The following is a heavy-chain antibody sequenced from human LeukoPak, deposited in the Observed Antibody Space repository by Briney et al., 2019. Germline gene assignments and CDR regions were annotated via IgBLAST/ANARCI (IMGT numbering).Heavy chain of an antibody. Sequence: GASVKVSCKASGYTFTSYDINWVRQATGQGLEWMGWMNPNSGNTGYAQKFQGRVTMTRNTSISKAYMELSRPRDEDTAVYYCARVRAVARDRYYFDYWGQGTLVTVSS. J-gene: IGHJ4*02. V-gene: IGHV1-8*01. CDR2: MNPNSGNT. CDR3: ARVRAVARDRYYFDY. D-gene: IGHD6-19*01. CDR1: GYTFTSYD.